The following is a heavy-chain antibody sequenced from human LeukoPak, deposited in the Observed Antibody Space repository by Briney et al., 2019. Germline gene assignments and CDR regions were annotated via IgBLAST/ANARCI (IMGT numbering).Heavy chain of an antibody. V-gene: IGHV1-2*02. J-gene: IGHJ3*02. CDR2: INPNSGGT. Sequence: ASVKVSCKASGYTFTGYYMHWVRQAPGQGLEWMGWINPNSGGTNYAQKFQGRVTMTRDTSISTAYMELSRLRSDDTAVYYCATQEGYYGSGSYYKGGDAFDIWGQGTMVTVSS. CDR1: GYTFTGYY. CDR3: ATQEGYYGSGSYYKGGDAFDI. D-gene: IGHD3-10*01.